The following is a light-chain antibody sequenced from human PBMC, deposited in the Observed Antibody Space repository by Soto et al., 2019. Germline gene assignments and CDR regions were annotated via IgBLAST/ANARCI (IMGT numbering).Light chain of an antibody. J-gene: IGKJ1*01. Sequence: EIVLTQSPATLSLSPGERATLSCRASQSVSSYLAWYQQKPGQAPRLLIYDASNRATGIPARLSGTGSGTDFTLTISGLQSEDFAVYYCQQYNNWPQTFGQGTKVDIK. CDR1: QSVSSY. CDR3: QQYNNWPQT. V-gene: IGKV3-11*01. CDR2: DAS.